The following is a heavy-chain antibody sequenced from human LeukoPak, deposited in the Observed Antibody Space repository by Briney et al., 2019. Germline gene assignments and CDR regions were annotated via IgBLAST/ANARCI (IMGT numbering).Heavy chain of an antibody. CDR3: ARGARVARGAFDI. CDR1: GGSISSYY. V-gene: IGHV4-59*01. Sequence: SETLSLTCTVSGGSISSYYWSWIRQPPGKGLERIGYIYYSGSTNYNPSLKSRVTISVDTSKNQFSLKLSSVTAADTAVYYCARGARVARGAFDIWGQGTIVTVSS. CDR2: IYYSGST. D-gene: IGHD2-15*01. J-gene: IGHJ3*02.